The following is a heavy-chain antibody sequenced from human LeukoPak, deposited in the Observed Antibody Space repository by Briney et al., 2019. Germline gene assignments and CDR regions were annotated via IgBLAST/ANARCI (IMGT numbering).Heavy chain of an antibody. J-gene: IGHJ6*02. CDR3: ARVVDCSSTSCYSGYYYYGMDV. D-gene: IGHD2-2*01. CDR1: GGSISSYY. CDR2: IYYSGST. V-gene: IGHV4-59*01. Sequence: SETLSLTCTVSGGSISSYYWSWIRQPPGKGLEWIGYIYYSGSTNYNPSLKSRVTISVDTSKNQFSLKLSSVTAADTAVYYCARVVDCSSTSCYSGYYYYGMDVWGQGTTVTVSS.